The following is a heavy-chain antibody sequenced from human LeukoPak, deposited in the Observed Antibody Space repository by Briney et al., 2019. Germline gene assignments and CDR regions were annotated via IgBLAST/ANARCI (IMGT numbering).Heavy chain of an antibody. CDR1: GFIFSSYS. Sequence: GGSLRLSCAASGFIFSSYSMHWVRQAPRKGLEWVAFIGYDGSNKYYADSLKGRFTISRDNSKNTLNLQMNSLRAEDTAVYYCAKDKGGRIVGATTFDYWGQGTLVTVSS. CDR2: IGYDGSNK. J-gene: IGHJ4*02. V-gene: IGHV3-30*02. CDR3: AKDKGGRIVGATTFDY. D-gene: IGHD1-26*01.